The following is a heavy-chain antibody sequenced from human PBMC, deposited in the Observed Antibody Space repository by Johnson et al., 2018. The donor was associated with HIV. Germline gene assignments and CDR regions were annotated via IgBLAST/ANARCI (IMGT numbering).Heavy chain of an antibody. Sequence: QVQLVESGGGVVQPGRSLRLSCAASGFTFSSYAMHWVRQAPGKGLEWVAVISYDGSNKYYADSVKGRFTISRENAKNSLYLQMNSLRAGDTAVYYCAREDHYYDAFDIWGQGTMVTVSS. J-gene: IGHJ3*02. CDR3: AREDHYYDAFDI. V-gene: IGHV3-30*14. CDR1: GFTFSSYA. CDR2: ISYDGSNK. D-gene: IGHD3-10*01.